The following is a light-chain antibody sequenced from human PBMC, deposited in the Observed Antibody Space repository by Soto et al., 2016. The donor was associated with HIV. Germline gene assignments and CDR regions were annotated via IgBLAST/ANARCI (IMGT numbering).Light chain of an antibody. CDR1: DIGSKS. J-gene: IGLJ3*02. V-gene: IGLV3-21*03. Sequence: SYELPQPPSVSVAPGKTARITCGGNDIGSKSVHWYQQKPGQAPVLVVYDDDDRPSGIPERFSGSSSGNTATLTISRVEIGDGADYYCQVWDSSSDHWVFGGGTKLTVL. CDR3: QVWDSSSDHWV. CDR2: DDD.